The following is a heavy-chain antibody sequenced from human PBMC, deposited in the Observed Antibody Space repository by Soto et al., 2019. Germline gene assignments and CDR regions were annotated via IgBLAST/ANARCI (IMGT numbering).Heavy chain of an antibody. J-gene: IGHJ4*02. Sequence: PSETLSLTCTVSGGSIRSYYWSWIRQPPGKGLEWIGYIYDSGSTNYNPSLESRVTISVDTSNNQFSLKLSSVTAADTAVYYCARGPLDLPAAIWGSRDLTRRLFDYWGQGTLVTVSS. V-gene: IGHV4-59*12. CDR2: IYDSGST. CDR1: GGSIRSYY. CDR3: ARGPLDLPAAIWGSRDLTRRLFDY. D-gene: IGHD2-2*01.